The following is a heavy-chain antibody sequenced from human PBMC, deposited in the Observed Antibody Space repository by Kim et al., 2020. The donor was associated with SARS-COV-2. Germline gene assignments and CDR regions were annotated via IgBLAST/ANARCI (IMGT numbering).Heavy chain of an antibody. CDR1: GYTFSNSA. D-gene: IGHD3-10*01. J-gene: IGHJ4*02. V-gene: IGHV1-3*01. CDR3: ARDLFHSGFDY. CDR2: ISGLNGQT. Sequence: ASVKVSCKASGYTFSNSALQWVRQAPGQSLAWMGWISGLNGQTKYSQKFQGRVTITSDTDASTAFMEVSSLRSEDTAVYYCARDLFHSGFDYWGQGTLVTVSS.